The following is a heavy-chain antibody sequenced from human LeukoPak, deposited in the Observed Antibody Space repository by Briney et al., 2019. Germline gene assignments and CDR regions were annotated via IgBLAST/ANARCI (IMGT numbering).Heavy chain of an antibody. V-gene: IGHV3-23*01. CDR1: GFTFSNYA. D-gene: IGHD3-9*01. J-gene: IGHJ4*02. CDR2: VTGRGGST. CDR3: AKWGDFDILTGYYVSDF. Sequence: PGASLRLSCVASGFTFSNYAMSWVRQAPGKRLEWVSAVTGRGGSTYYADSVKGRFTISGDNSRNTLFLQMNSLRAEDTAIYYCAKWGDFDILTGYYVSDFWGQGTLVTVSS.